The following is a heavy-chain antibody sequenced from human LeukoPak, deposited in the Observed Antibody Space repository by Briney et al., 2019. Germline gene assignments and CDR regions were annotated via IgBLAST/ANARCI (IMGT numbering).Heavy chain of an antibody. D-gene: IGHD5-24*01. V-gene: IGHV3-64*01. J-gene: IGHJ4*02. CDR1: GFTFSSNA. CDR2: ISRSGGTT. CDR3: ARSRDGYPDY. Sequence: GGSLRLSCAASGFTFSSNAMHWVRQAPEKGLEYVSAISRSGGTTYYANSVKGRFTISRDNPKNTLYLQMGSLRAEDMAVYYCARSRDGYPDYWGQGTLVTVSS.